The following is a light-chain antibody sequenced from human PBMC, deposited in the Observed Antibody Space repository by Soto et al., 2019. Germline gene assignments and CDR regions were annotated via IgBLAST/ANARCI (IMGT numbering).Light chain of an antibody. J-gene: IGLJ2*01. CDR3: SSYTSTSTLVV. CDR1: SSDVGGYNY. CDR2: EVS. Sequence: QSVLTQPASVSGSPGQSITISCTGSSSDVGGYNYVSWYQQHPGKVPKLMIYEVSNRPSGVSSRFSGSKSGNTASLTISGLQAEDEADYHCSSYTSTSTLVVFGGGTKVTVL. V-gene: IGLV2-14*01.